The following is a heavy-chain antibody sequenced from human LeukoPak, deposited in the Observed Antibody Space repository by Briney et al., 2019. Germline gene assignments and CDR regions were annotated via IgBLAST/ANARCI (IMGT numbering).Heavy chain of an antibody. J-gene: IGHJ4*02. Sequence: GGSLRLSCAASGFTFSSYAMSWVRQAPGKGLEWVSVISGSGGSTYYADSVKGRFTISRDNSKNTLYLQMNSLRAEDTALYYCAKAGSGWSFDYWGQGTLVTVSS. CDR2: ISGSGGST. D-gene: IGHD6-19*01. CDR3: AKAGSGWSFDY. CDR1: GFTFSSYA. V-gene: IGHV3-23*01.